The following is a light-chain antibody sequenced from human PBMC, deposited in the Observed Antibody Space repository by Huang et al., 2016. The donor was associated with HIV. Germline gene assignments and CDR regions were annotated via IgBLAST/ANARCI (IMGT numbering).Light chain of an antibody. Sequence: EIVLTQSPATLSLSPGERATLSCRASQSVSSYLAWYQQKPGQAPRLLIDDASNSATGIPARFSGSGSGTDFTLTISSLEPEDFAVYYCQQRSNWLFGGGTKVEIK. J-gene: IGKJ4*01. CDR3: QQRSNWL. V-gene: IGKV3-11*01. CDR2: DAS. CDR1: QSVSSY.